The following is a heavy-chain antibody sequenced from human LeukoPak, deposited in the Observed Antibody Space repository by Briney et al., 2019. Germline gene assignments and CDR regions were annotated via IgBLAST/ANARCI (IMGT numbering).Heavy chain of an antibody. J-gene: IGHJ5*02. CDR3: ARGGNWNA. D-gene: IGHD1-20*01. CDR2: IYYSGST. V-gene: IGHV4-59*11. Sequence: SETLSLTCTVSGGSISSHYWSWIRQPPGKGLEWIGYIYYSGSTNYNPSLKSRVTISVDTSKNQFSLKLSSVTAADTAEYYCARGGNWNAWGQGTLVTVSS. CDR1: GGSISSHY.